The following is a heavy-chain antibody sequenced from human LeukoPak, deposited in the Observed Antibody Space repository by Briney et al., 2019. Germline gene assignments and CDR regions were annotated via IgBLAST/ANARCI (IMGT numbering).Heavy chain of an antibody. CDR3: AKEEVSEAAAAQKDY. Sequence: GGSLRLSCAASGFSFDDYAMHWVRQAPGKGLEWVSLISGDGGSTYYADSVKGRFTISRDNSKNSLYLQMNSLRTEDTALYYCAKEEVSEAAAAQKDYWGQGTLVTVSS. CDR1: GFSFDDYA. V-gene: IGHV3-43*02. CDR2: ISGDGGST. D-gene: IGHD6-13*01. J-gene: IGHJ4*02.